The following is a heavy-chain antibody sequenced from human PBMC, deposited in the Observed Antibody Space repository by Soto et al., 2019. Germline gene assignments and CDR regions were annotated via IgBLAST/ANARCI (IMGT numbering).Heavy chain of an antibody. D-gene: IGHD3-3*01. CDR1: GGSFSGYY. CDR2: INHSGST. V-gene: IGHV4-34*01. CDR3: ARGRPGGRDFLEWRISSRNYYYMDV. Sequence: SETLSLTCAVYGGSFSGYYWSWIRQPPGKGLEWIGEINHSGSTNYNPSLKSRVTISVDTSKNQFSLKLSSVTAADTAVYYCARGRPGGRDFLEWRISSRNYYYMDVWGKGTTVTVSS. J-gene: IGHJ6*03.